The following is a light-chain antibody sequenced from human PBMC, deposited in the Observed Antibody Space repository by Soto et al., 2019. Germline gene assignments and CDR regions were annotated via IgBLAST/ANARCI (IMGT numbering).Light chain of an antibody. Sequence: DIQLTQSPSFLSASVGDRVTITCRASQGISSYLAWYQQKPGKAPKLLIYAASTLQSGVPSRFSGSVPGTEFTLTISSLQPEDFATYYCQQSDTFGQGTKLEIK. CDR1: QGISSY. CDR3: QQSDT. CDR2: AAS. J-gene: IGKJ2*01. V-gene: IGKV1-9*01.